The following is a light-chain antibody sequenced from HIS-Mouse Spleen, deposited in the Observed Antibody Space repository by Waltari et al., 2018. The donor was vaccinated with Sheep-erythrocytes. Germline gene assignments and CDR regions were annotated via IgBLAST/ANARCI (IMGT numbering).Light chain of an antibody. Sequence: QSVLTQPPSASGTPGQRVTISCSGSSSNIGSNYVYWYQQLPGTAPKLLIYRNNQRPYGCPDRVSGSKSGTSASLALSGLRAEDEADYYCAAWDDSLSGPVFGGGTKLTVL. V-gene: IGLV1-47*01. CDR2: RNN. CDR3: AAWDDSLSGPV. J-gene: IGLJ3*02. CDR1: SSNIGSNY.